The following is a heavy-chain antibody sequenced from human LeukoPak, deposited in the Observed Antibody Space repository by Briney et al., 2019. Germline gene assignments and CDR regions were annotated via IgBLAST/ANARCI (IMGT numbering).Heavy chain of an antibody. CDR3: AKIFIVGATLFDY. CDR2: ISGSGGST. D-gene: IGHD1-26*01. Sequence: TGGSLRLSCAASELNVSNNYMNWVRQAPGKGLEWVSAISGSGGSTYYADSVKGRFTISRDNSKNTLYLQMNSLRAEDTAVYYCAKIFIVGATLFDYWGQGTLVTVSS. J-gene: IGHJ4*02. V-gene: IGHV3-23*01. CDR1: ELNVSNNY.